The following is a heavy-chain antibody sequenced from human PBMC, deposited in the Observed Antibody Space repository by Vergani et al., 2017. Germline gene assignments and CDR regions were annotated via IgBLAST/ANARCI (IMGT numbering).Heavy chain of an antibody. Sequence: QGQLVESGGGLVKPGGSRRVSCAASGFPFSDYYMSWIRPAPGKGLEWVSYISSSGSTIYYADSVKGRFTISRDNAKNALYLQMNSLRAEDTAVYYCARGEGSSCEKDSFDIWGRGTMVTVSS. CDR1: GFPFSDYY. CDR2: ISSSGSTI. CDR3: ARGEGSSCEKDSFDI. V-gene: IGHV3-11*01. J-gene: IGHJ3*02. D-gene: IGHD6-13*01.